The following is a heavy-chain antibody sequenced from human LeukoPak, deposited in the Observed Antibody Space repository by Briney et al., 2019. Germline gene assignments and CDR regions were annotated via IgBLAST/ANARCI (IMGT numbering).Heavy chain of an antibody. V-gene: IGHV4-34*01. CDR2: INHSGST. CDR1: GGSFSGYY. CDR3: ARKSGRSGSYYIRANWFDP. J-gene: IGHJ5*02. D-gene: IGHD3-10*01. Sequence: SETLSLTCAVYGGSFSGYYWSWIRQPPGKGLEWIGEINHSGSTNYNPSLKSRVTISVDTSKNQFSLKLSSVTAADTAVYYCARKSGRSGSYYIRANWFDPWGQGTLVTVSS.